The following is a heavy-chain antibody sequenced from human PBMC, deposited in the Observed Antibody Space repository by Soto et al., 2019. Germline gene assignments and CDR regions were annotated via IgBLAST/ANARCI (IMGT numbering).Heavy chain of an antibody. V-gene: IGHV3-48*02. CDR3: ARLLERPFITPAFDI. D-gene: IGHD3-22*01. J-gene: IGHJ3*02. CDR2: ISSSSSTI. CDR1: GFTFSSYS. Sequence: GGSLRLSCAASGFTFSSYSMNWVRQAPGKGLEWVSYISSSSSTIYYADSVKGRFTISRDNAKNSLYLQMNSLRDEDTAVYYCARLLERPFITPAFDIWGQGTMVTVSS.